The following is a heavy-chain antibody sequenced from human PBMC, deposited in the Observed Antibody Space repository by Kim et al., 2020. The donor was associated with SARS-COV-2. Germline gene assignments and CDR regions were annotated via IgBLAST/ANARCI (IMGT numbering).Heavy chain of an antibody. CDR1: GFVFMNYA. CDR2: ISGSGGSS. CDR3: VKSVGEYYYYYGLDV. V-gene: IGHV3-23*01. D-gene: IGHD3-10*01. Sequence: GWSLRLSCAASGFVFMNYAMTWVRQAPGKGLEWVSGISGSGGSSYYADSVKGRFTISRDNSKDTVYLQMNSLRADDTAVYYCVKSVGEYYYYYGLDVWG. J-gene: IGHJ6*02.